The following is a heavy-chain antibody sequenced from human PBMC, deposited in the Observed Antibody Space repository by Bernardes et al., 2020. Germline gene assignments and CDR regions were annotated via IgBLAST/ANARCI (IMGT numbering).Heavy chain of an antibody. J-gene: IGHJ4*02. Sequence: GGSLRLSCTASGYSFSSCEMNWVRQAAGRGLEWVSTISGSGGSTYYADSVKGRFTIARDNSKDTLYLQMTSLRPEDTAVYYCACGTSRYSASPWYLDYWGQGALVTVSS. D-gene: IGHD1-26*01. CDR3: ACGTSRYSASPWYLDY. CDR2: ISGSGGST. CDR1: GYSFSSCE. V-gene: IGHV3-23*01.